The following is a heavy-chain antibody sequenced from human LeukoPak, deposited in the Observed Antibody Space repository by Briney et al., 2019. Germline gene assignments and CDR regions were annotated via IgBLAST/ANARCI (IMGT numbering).Heavy chain of an antibody. D-gene: IGHD3-10*01. V-gene: IGHV4-39*01. Sequence: NPSETLSLTCTVSGVSISGSYWGWIRRPPGKGLEWIGSIHYSGSTCYKTSLKSRVTIDVDTSKNQFSLKLSSVTAADTAVYYCARTSHSGYMVRGVLYYGMDVWGQGTTVTVSS. CDR2: IHYSGST. J-gene: IGHJ6*02. CDR3: ARTSHSGYMVRGVLYYGMDV. CDR1: GVSISGSY.